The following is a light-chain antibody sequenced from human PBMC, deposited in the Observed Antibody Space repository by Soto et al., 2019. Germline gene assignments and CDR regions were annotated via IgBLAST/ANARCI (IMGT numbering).Light chain of an antibody. V-gene: IGKV1-39*01. Sequence: DIQMTQSPSSLSASVVDRVTITCRASQSISTFLNWYQQKPGKAPNLLIYAASSLQSGVPSRFSGSGSGTDFTLTISSLQPEDFATYYCQQSYSNPRYTFGPGTKLEI. J-gene: IGKJ2*01. CDR2: AAS. CDR3: QQSYSNPRYT. CDR1: QSISTF.